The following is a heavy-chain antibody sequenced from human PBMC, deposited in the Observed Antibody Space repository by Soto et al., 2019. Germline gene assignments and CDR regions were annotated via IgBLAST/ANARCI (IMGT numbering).Heavy chain of an antibody. Sequence: QVQMVQSASEVKEPGASVKVSCKTSGYSFTTHGISWVRQAPGQGLEWMGWVSAYNGDTNYAPGLHDRVTMTTDTSARTAYMELRSLTSDDTAVYYCARDLLTTVTYRDFDYWGQGTLVTVSS. CDR1: GYSFTTHG. CDR3: ARDLLTTVTYRDFDY. D-gene: IGHD4-17*01. V-gene: IGHV1-18*01. J-gene: IGHJ4*02. CDR2: VSAYNGDT.